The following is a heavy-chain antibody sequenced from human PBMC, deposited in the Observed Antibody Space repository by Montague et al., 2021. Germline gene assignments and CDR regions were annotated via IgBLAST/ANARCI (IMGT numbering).Heavy chain of an antibody. CDR3: THRSYYGSGNYYGHFDY. CDR2: IYWDDDK. V-gene: IGHV2-5*02. Sequence: PALVKPTQTLTLTCTFSGLSLSTSGVPVGWVRQPPGKALEWLALIYWDDDKSYSPSLKSRLTITKDTSTDQVVLTVTNMDPVDTATYYRTHRSYYGSGNYYGHFDYWGQGTLVTVSS. D-gene: IGHD3-10*01. J-gene: IGHJ4*02. CDR1: GLSLSTSGVP.